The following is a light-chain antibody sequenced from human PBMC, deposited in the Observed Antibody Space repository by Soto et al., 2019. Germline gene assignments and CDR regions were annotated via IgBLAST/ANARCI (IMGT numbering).Light chain of an antibody. CDR3: QQSYISPWT. CDR1: QSISSY. J-gene: IGKJ1*01. Sequence: DIQMTQSPSSLSASVGDRVTITCRASQSISSYLNWYQQKPGKAPKLLIYTASSLQSGVPSRFSGSGSGTDFTLTISSLQPEDFATYYCQQSYISPWTFGQGTKVEIK. V-gene: IGKV1-39*01. CDR2: TAS.